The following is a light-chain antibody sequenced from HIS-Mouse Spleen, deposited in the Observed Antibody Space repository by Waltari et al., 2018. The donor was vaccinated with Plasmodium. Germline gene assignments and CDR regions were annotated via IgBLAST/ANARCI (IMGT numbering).Light chain of an antibody. CDR1: HIGSKN. V-gene: IGLV3-9*01. CDR2: RDS. CDR3: QVWDSSTVV. J-gene: IGLJ2*01. Sequence: SYELTQPLSVSVALGQTARITCGGNHIGSKNVHWYQQKPGQAPVLVIHRDSNRPSGIPERFSGSNSGNTATLTISRAQAGDEADYYCQVWDSSTVVFGGGTKLTVL.